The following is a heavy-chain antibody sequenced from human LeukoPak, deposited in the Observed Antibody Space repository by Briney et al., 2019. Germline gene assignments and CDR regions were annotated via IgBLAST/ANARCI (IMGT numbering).Heavy chain of an antibody. Sequence: GGSLRLSCAASGFTFSSYTMNWVRQAPGKGLEWVSSISSSSSYIYYADSVKGRFTISRDNSKNTMYLQMNSLRAEDTAIYYCAKDLTITMVRGVPDLRWGQGTLVTVSS. D-gene: IGHD3-10*01. V-gene: IGHV3-21*04. J-gene: IGHJ4*02. CDR2: ISSSSSYI. CDR3: AKDLTITMVRGVPDLR. CDR1: GFTFSSYT.